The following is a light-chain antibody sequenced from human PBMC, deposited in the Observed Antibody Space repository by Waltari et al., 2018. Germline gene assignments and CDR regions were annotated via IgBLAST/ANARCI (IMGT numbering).Light chain of an antibody. Sequence: QSALPQPASVSGSPGQSITISCSTPSTYLGPYKLVSWYQQRPGKAPHLLIYSVSERPSGVSNRFSGSKSGDTASLTISGLQAEDEADYYCCSFAGSSTSFGTGTTVTVL. V-gene: IGLV2-23*02. CDR3: CSFAGSSTS. J-gene: IGLJ1*01. CDR1: STYLGPYKL. CDR2: SVS.